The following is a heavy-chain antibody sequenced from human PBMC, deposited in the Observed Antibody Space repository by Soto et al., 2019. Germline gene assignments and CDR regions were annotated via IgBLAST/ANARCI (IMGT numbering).Heavy chain of an antibody. V-gene: IGHV4-59*08. D-gene: IGHD6-13*01. CDR3: ASYGGAAADDAFDR. J-gene: IGHJ3*02. CDR2: IYYSGST. CDR1: GGSISSYY. Sequence: SETLSLTCTVSGGSISSYYWSWIRQPPGKGLEWIGYIYYSGSTNYNPSLKSRVTISVDTSKNQFSLKLSSVTAADTAVYYCASYGGAAADDAFDRWGQGTMVTVSS.